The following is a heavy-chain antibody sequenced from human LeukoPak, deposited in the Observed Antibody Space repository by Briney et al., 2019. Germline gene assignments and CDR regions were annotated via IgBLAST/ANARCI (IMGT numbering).Heavy chain of an antibody. V-gene: IGHV4-30-2*02. J-gene: IGHJ1*01. CDR2: IYHSGST. Sequence: SETLSLTCTVSGGSISSGGYYWSWIRQPPGKGLEWIGYIYHSGSTYYNPSLKSQVTISVDRSKNQFSLKLSSVTAADTAVYYCARLGYSSSPGDPSGALQHWGQGTLVTVSS. CDR3: ARLGYSSSPGDPSGALQH. CDR1: GGSISSGGYY. D-gene: IGHD6-13*01.